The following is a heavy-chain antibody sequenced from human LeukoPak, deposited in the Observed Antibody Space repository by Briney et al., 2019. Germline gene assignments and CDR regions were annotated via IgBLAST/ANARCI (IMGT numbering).Heavy chain of an antibody. D-gene: IGHD2-2*01. V-gene: IGHV1-46*01. CDR3: ARDLPMGSAAHYYYGMDV. CDR1: GYTFTSYY. Sequence: ASVTVSCKASGYTFTSYYMHWVRQAPGQGLEWMGIINPSGGSTSYAQKFQGRVTMTRDTSTSTVYMELSSLRSEDTAVYYCARDLPMGSAAHYYYGMDVWGQGTTVTVSS. J-gene: IGHJ6*02. CDR2: INPSGGST.